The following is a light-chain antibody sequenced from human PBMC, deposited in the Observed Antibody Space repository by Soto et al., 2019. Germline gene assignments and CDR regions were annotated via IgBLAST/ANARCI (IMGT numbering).Light chain of an antibody. V-gene: IGLV2-14*01. J-gene: IGLJ1*01. CDR1: TRDIAGYNY. CDR2: QVT. Sequence: QSVLAQPASVSGSLGQSITISCTGTTRDIAGYNYISWYQQLPGKAPKLMIYQVTIRPSGISNRFSGSKSGNTASLTISGLQAEDEADYYCTSFSSSTSLYVLGTGTKGTVL. CDR3: TSFSSSTSLYV.